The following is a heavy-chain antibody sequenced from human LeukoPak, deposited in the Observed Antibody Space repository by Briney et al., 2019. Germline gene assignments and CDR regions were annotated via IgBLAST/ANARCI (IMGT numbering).Heavy chain of an antibody. J-gene: IGHJ4*02. CDR3: ARASLLDSSSWLDY. D-gene: IGHD6-13*01. CDR2: IYSGGNT. Sequence: GGSLRLSCAASGFTVSYNYMNWVRQAPGKGLEWVSIIYSGGNTYYADSVKGRFTISRDNAKNSLYLQMNSLRAEDTAVYYCARASLLDSSSWLDYWGQGTLVTVSS. CDR1: GFTVSYNY. V-gene: IGHV3-66*01.